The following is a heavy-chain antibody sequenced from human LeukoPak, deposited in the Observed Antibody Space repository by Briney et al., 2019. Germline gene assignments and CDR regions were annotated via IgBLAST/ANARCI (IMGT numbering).Heavy chain of an antibody. CDR3: AKPRDIDSWAFDV. D-gene: IGHD2-15*01. CDR1: EFTFNNHD. V-gene: IGHV3-30*18. Sequence: QSGGSLRLSCAASEFTFNNHDMHWVRQAPGKGLEWVAAISYDGRNKYYADSVKGRFTISRDNSKNTLNLQMNSLSTEDTAVFYCAKPRDIDSWAFDVWGQGTMVTVSS. CDR2: ISYDGRNK. J-gene: IGHJ3*01.